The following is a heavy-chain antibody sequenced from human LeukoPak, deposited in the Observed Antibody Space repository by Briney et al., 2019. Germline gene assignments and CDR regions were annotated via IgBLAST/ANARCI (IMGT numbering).Heavy chain of an antibody. V-gene: IGHV3-43*01. CDR2: ISWDGGST. D-gene: IGHD2-2*01. Sequence: GGSLRLSCAASGFTFNSYSMNWVRQAPGKGLEWVSLISWDGGSTYYADSVKGRFTISRDNSKNSLYLQMNSLRPEDTALYYCAKGARWFFCCTSCYFPFYFWGQGTLVTVSS. CDR3: AKGARWFFCCTSCYFPFYF. CDR1: GFTFNSYS. J-gene: IGHJ4*02.